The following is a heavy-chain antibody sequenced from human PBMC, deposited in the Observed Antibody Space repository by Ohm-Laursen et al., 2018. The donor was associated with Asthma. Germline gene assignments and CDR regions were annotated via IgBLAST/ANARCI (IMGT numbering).Heavy chain of an antibody. CDR2: IHTITGNP. Sequence: GASVKVSCKASGYTFSSHNINWVRQAPGQGPEWLGWIHTITGNPTYVQGFPGRIVFSLDTSVSTAYLQISSLQAKDSAVYYCARVRTRGLDAFDLWGQGTLVTVSS. D-gene: IGHD3-10*01. CDR1: GYTFSSHN. CDR3: ARVRTRGLDAFDL. J-gene: IGHJ3*01. V-gene: IGHV7-4-1*02.